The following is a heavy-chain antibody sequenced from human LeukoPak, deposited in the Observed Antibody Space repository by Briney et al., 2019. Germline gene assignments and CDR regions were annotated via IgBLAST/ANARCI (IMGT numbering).Heavy chain of an antibody. CDR1: GFTFSGSV. D-gene: IGHD5-18*01. CDR2: IRSKANNYAT. J-gene: IGHJ4*02. Sequence: GGSLRLSCAASGFTFSGSVMHWVRQASGKGLEWVGRIRSKANNYATAYAASVKGRFTISRDDSKNMAYLQMNSLKIEDTAVYYCTRPGYSYGPFDYWGQGTLVTVSS. V-gene: IGHV3-73*01. CDR3: TRPGYSYGPFDY.